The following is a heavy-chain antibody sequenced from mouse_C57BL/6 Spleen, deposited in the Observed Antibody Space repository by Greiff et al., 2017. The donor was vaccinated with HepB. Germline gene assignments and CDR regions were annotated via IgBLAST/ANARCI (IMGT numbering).Heavy chain of an antibody. D-gene: IGHD1-1*01. V-gene: IGHV5-4*01. CDR1: GFTFSSYA. CDR2: ISDGGSYT. J-gene: IGHJ3*01. Sequence: EVMLVESGGGLVKPGGSLKLSCAASGFTFSSYAMSWVRQTPEKRLEWVATISDGGSYTYYPDNVKGRFTISRDNAKNNLYLQMSHLKSEDTAMYYCARDQDYGSTLPWFAYWGQGTLVTVSA. CDR3: ARDQDYGSTLPWFAY.